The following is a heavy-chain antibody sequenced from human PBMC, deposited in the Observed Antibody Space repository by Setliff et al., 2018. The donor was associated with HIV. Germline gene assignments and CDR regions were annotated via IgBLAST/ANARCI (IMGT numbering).Heavy chain of an antibody. CDR3: ARESRNDFWSGYYRAFDI. J-gene: IGHJ3*02. V-gene: IGHV4-34*09. D-gene: IGHD3-3*01. CDR1: GGSFSGYY. CDR2: IYSSGTT. Sequence: PSETLSLTCAVYGGSFSGYYWNWIRQPPGKGLDWIGHIYSSGTTSYNPSLESRVTISVDTSKNQFSLKLSSVTAADTAMYFCARESRNDFWSGYYRAFDIWGQGTMVTVSS.